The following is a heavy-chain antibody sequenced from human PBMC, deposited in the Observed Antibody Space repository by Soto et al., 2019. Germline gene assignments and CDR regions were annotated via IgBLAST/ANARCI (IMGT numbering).Heavy chain of an antibody. CDR2: ISSSSYI. D-gene: IGHD3-10*01. J-gene: IGHJ6*02. CDR3: AIVCRAYNYGSGSYLSGMDV. V-gene: IGHV3-21*01. Sequence: GGSLRLSCAASGFTFSSYSMNWVRQAPGKGLEWVSSISSSSYIYYADSVKGRFTISRDNAKNSLYLQMNSLRAEDAAVYYCAIVCRAYNYGSGSYLSGMDVWGQGTTVTVSS. CDR1: GFTFSSYS.